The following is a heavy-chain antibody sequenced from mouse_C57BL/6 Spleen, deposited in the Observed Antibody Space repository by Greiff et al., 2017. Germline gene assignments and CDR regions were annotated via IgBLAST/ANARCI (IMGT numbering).Heavy chain of an antibody. V-gene: IGHV1-80*01. CDR1: GFAFSSYW. CDR3: ARGSSSYWYFDV. CDR2: IYPGDGDT. Sequence: QVQLLQSGAELVKPGASVKLSCTASGFAFSSYWMNWVKQRPGKGLEWVAQIYPGDGDTYYPGNFKGKVTLTADKSSSTAYMKLSSLISEDAAVYFGARGSSSYWYFDVWGTGTTVTVSS. J-gene: IGHJ1*03. D-gene: IGHD1-1*01.